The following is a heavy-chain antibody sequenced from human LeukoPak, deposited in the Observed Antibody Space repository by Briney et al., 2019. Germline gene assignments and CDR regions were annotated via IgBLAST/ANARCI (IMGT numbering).Heavy chain of an antibody. J-gene: IGHJ4*02. CDR1: GFTFSSYS. D-gene: IGHD3-22*01. CDR3: ARNRNDSSGYFPNDY. Sequence: GGSLRLSWAASGFTFSSYSINWVRKAPGKGLEWVSSISSSISYIYYADSVKGRFTISRDNAKNSLYLQMNSLRAEDTAVYYCARNRNDSSGYFPNDYWGQGTLVTVSS. V-gene: IGHV3-21*01. CDR2: ISSSISYI.